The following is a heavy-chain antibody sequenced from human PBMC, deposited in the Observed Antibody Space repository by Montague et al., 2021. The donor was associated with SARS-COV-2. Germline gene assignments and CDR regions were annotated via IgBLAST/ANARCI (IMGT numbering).Heavy chain of an antibody. J-gene: IGHJ4*02. CDR1: GFIFRHYA. V-gene: IGHV3-23*01. Sequence: SLRLSCAASGFIFRHYAVSWVRQAPGKGLEWVSGISTSCDYTYYSDSLKGRFTISRDNSRNTLYLQMNSLRAEDTAIYYCAKDREMDYSADYWGQGTLVTVSS. CDR3: AKDREMDYSADY. D-gene: IGHD5-24*01. CDR2: ISTSCDYT.